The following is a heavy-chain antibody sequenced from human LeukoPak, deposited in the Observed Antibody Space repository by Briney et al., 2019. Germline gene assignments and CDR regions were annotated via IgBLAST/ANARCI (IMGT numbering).Heavy chain of an antibody. D-gene: IGHD6-19*01. Sequence: SGGSLRLSCAASGFSFNSHWMHWVRQAPGKGLVWVSRISGDGSRTSYADSVKGRFIISRDNAKNTLYLQLDSLRVEDTAVYDCARPEQAVDGTVWGQGTLVRVSS. CDR1: GFSFNSHW. V-gene: IGHV3-74*01. CDR3: ARPEQAVDGTV. CDR2: ISGDGSRT. J-gene: IGHJ4*02.